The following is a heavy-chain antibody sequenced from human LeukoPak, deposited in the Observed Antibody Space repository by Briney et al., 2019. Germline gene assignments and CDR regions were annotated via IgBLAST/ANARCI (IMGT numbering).Heavy chain of an antibody. CDR1: GYTFTSYY. Sequence: ASVKVSCKASGYTFTSYYMHWVRQAPGQGLEWMGIINPSGGSTSYAQKFQGRVTMTRDMSTSTVYMELSSLRSEDTAVYYCARVPYTSSSGASFFDYWGQGTLVTVSS. J-gene: IGHJ4*02. CDR3: ARVPYTSSSGASFFDY. CDR2: INPSGGST. D-gene: IGHD6-6*01. V-gene: IGHV1-46*01.